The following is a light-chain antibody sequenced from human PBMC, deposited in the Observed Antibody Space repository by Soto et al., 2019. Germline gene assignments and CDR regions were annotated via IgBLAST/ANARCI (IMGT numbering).Light chain of an antibody. J-gene: IGKJ3*01. CDR1: QDISNY. V-gene: IGKV1-33*01. CDR3: QQYDNFFP. Sequence: DIQMTQSPSSLSASVGDRVTITCQASQDISNYLNWYQQKPGKAPKLLIYDASNLETGVPSRFSERGSGTDFAFTISSLQPEEIATYYCQQYDNFFPCGPGTKVDIK. CDR2: DAS.